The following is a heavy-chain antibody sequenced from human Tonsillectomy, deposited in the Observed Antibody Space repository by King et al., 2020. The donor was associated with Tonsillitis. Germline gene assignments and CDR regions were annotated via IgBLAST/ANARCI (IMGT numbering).Heavy chain of an antibody. Sequence: VQLVESGGGLVQPGGSLRLSCEGSGFMFSDYSMHWLRQAPGKGPEWVSYISSSSTTIYHADSVKGRFTISRDNVENSVYLQMNSLREEDTAMYYCARVEDGYRSAAGTWFDPWGQGPLVIVSS. D-gene: IGHD5-24*01. CDR1: GFMFSDYS. CDR2: ISSSSTTI. J-gene: IGHJ5*02. CDR3: ARVEDGYRSAAGTWFDP. V-gene: IGHV3-48*02.